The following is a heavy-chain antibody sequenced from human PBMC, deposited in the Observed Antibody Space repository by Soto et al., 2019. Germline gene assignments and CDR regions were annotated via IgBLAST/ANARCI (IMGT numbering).Heavy chain of an antibody. J-gene: IGHJ4*02. V-gene: IGHV4-4*02. CDR2: IYHSGST. CDR3: VRKGWGITMVRGASSPFDY. CDR1: GCSISSSNW. Sequence: SETLSLACAVSGCSISSSNWWGWVRQPPGKGLEWIGEIYHSGSTNYNPSLKSRVTISVDKSKNQFSLKLSSVTAADTAVYYCVRKGWGITMVRGASSPFDYWGQGTLVTVSS. D-gene: IGHD3-10*01.